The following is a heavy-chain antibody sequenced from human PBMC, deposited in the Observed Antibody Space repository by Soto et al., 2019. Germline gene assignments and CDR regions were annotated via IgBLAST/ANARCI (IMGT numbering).Heavy chain of an antibody. Sequence: SETLSLTCTVSGGSISGSSYYWGWIRQPPGKGLEWIGSIYYSGSTYYNPSLKSRVTISVDTSKNRFSLKLSSVTAADTAVYYCARHDFWSGSVYGMDVWGQGTTVTVSS. CDR3: ARHDFWSGSVYGMDV. V-gene: IGHV4-39*01. CDR1: GGSISGSSYY. J-gene: IGHJ6*02. D-gene: IGHD3-3*01. CDR2: IYYSGST.